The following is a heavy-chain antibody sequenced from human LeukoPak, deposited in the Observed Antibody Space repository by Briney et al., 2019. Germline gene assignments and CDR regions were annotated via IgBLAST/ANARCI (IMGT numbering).Heavy chain of an antibody. CDR1: GFTVSSNY. V-gene: IGHV3-66*01. CDR3: ARALYNSGWASLFGY. CDR2: IYSGGST. Sequence: GGSLRLSCAASGFTVSSNYMSWVRQAPGKGLEWVSLIYSGGSTYYADSVKGRFTISRDNSKNTLYLQMNSLRAEDTAVYYCARALYNSGWASLFGYWGQGTLVTVSS. D-gene: IGHD6-19*01. J-gene: IGHJ4*02.